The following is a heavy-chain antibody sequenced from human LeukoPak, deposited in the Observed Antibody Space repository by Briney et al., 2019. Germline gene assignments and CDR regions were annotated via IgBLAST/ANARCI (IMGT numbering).Heavy chain of an antibody. V-gene: IGHV4-59*01. CDR3: ARDSTDYYYYMDV. J-gene: IGHJ6*03. CDR1: GGSISSYY. CDR2: IYYNGST. D-gene: IGHD3-3*02. Sequence: SETLSLTCTVSGGSISSYYWSWIRQPPGTGLEWIGYIYYNGSTNYNPSLKSRVTISVDTSKNQFSLKLSSVTAADTAVYYCARDSTDYYYYMDVWGKGTTVTVSS.